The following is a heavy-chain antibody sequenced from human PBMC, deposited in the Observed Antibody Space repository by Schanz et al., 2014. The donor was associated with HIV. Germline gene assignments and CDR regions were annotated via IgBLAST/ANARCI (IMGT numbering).Heavy chain of an antibody. V-gene: IGHV3-7*03. CDR3: VKAYSSGFSGAGS. J-gene: IGHJ5*02. CDR2: IKQDGSEK. D-gene: IGHD5-18*01. Sequence: VQLVESGGGVVQPGGSLRLSCAASGFTFSTSSLNWVRQAPGKGLEWVANIKQDGSEKYYVDSVKGRFTISRDNSRNALYLHMNSLRADDTAIYYCVKAYSSGFSGAGSWGQGALVTVSS. CDR1: GFTFSTSS.